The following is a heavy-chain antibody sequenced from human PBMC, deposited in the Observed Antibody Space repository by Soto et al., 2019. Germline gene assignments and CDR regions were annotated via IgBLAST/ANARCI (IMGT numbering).Heavy chain of an antibody. V-gene: IGHV3-30*04. CDR3: AKDQRWLQLGNAFDI. Sequence: GGSLRLSCAASGFTFSSYAMHWVRQAPGKGLEWVAVISYDGSNKYYADSVKGRFTISRDNSKNTLYLQMNSLRAEDTAVYYCAKDQRWLQLGNAFDIWGQGTMVTVSS. CDR1: GFTFSSYA. J-gene: IGHJ3*02. D-gene: IGHD5-12*01. CDR2: ISYDGSNK.